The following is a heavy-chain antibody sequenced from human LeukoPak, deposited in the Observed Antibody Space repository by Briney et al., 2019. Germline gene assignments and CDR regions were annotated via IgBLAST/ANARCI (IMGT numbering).Heavy chain of an antibody. Sequence: PSETLSLTCTVSGGSISTYYWGWIRQPAGKGLEWIGRIYTSGSTNYNPSLKSRATISLDTSKNQISLKLSSVTAADTAVYYCANYYDSSGYYLTWGQGILVTVSS. CDR2: IYTSGST. CDR1: GGSISTYY. D-gene: IGHD3-22*01. CDR3: ANYYDSSGYYLT. V-gene: IGHV4-4*07. J-gene: IGHJ4*02.